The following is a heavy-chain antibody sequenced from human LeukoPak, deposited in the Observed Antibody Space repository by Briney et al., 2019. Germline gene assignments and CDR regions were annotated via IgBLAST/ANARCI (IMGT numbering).Heavy chain of an antibody. CDR1: GFSFSHYA. V-gene: IGHV3-30-3*01. CDR3: ARGFNDFWSGSQLEY. Sequence: GGSLRLSCAASGFSFSHYALHWVRQAPGKGLEWLTFISYDGNVRYYADSVKGRFTVSRDDSKSTVYLEINSLRSEDTAIYYCARGFNDFWSGSQLEYWGQGTLVTVSS. D-gene: IGHD3-3*01. J-gene: IGHJ4*02. CDR2: ISYDGNVR.